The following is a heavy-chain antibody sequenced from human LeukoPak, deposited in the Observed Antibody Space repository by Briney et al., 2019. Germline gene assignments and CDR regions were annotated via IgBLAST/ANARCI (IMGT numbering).Heavy chain of an antibody. J-gene: IGHJ4*02. V-gene: IGHV1-69*04. Sequence: EASVKVSCKASGDTFIPYTFSWVRQAPGQGREWIGRIIPSLDVANYAQKFQGRVTLSVDRDTATTYMEVTSLRSEDTAIYYCARDHCSPGTCLGGHWGQGTLVTVSS. CDR1: GDTFIPYT. CDR2: IIPSLDVA. CDR3: ARDHCSPGTCLGGH. D-gene: IGHD2-15*01.